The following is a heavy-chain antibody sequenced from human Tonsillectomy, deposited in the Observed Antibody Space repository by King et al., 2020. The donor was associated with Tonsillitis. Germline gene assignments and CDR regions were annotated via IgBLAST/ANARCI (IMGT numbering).Heavy chain of an antibody. D-gene: IGHD6-13*01. Sequence: QLVQSGAEVKKPGASVKVSCKASGYTFNSYDINWVRQATGQGLEWMGWMNPNSRNTGYAQKFQGRVTMTRNTSISIAYMELSSLRYEDTAVYYCASSTLYSSRGAFDIWGQGTMVTVSS. V-gene: IGHV1-8*01. CDR3: ASSTLYSSRGAFDI. J-gene: IGHJ3*02. CDR2: MNPNSRNT. CDR1: GYTFNSYD.